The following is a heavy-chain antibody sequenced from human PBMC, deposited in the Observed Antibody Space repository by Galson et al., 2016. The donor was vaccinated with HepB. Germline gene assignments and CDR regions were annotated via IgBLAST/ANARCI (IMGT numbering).Heavy chain of an antibody. Sequence: SLRLSCAASGFTSSSHWMHWVRQAPGKGLEWVAVMSHDGSHIFYVDSVKGRFSISRDNSKNTLYLQMNSLRDEDTAVYYCAKDHGNRWLNNWFDPWGQGTLVTVSS. CDR3: AKDHGNRWLNNWFDP. J-gene: IGHJ5*02. CDR1: GFTSSSHW. D-gene: IGHD6-19*01. CDR2: MSHDGSHI. V-gene: IGHV3-30*18.